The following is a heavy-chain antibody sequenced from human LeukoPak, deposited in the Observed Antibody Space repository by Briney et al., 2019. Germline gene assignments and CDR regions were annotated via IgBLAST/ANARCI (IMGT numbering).Heavy chain of an antibody. D-gene: IGHD3-10*01. Sequence: GGSLRLSCVASRFTFTNYRMNWVRQAPGKGLEWLSYIRGSSNTIHYADSVKGRFTISRDNAKNSVYLQMNSLRVEDTAVYYCARVVTGSGSYLDYWGQGTLVTVSS. J-gene: IGHJ4*02. V-gene: IGHV3-48*04. CDR2: IRGSSNTI. CDR1: RFTFTNYR. CDR3: ARVVTGSGSYLDY.